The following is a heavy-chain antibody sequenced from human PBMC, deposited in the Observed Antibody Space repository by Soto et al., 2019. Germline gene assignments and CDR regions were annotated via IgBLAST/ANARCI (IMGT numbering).Heavy chain of an antibody. CDR3: ARHMEQLVVYYYYGLDV. CDR1: GFSFSNYG. Sequence: GVSLRLSCAASGFSFSNYGMHWVRQAPGKGLEWVAGISYDGSDKYSADSVKGRFSISRDNSKNTLYLQMNSLRVEDTAVYYCARHMEQLVVYYYYGLDVWGQGTTVTVSS. J-gene: IGHJ6*02. CDR2: ISYDGSDK. V-gene: IGHV3-33*01. D-gene: IGHD6-13*01.